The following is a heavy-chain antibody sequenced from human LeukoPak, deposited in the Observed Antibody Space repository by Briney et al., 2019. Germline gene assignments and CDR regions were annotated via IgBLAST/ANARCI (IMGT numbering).Heavy chain of an antibody. D-gene: IGHD6-13*01. Sequence: GESLRLSCAASGFTFSSYSMNWVRQAPGKGLEWVSSISSSSSYIYYADSVKGRFTISRDNSKSALYLQMNSLRADDTAVYYCAKDRSPYRSSWNDWGQGTLVTVSS. J-gene: IGHJ4*02. CDR2: ISSSSSYI. V-gene: IGHV3-21*04. CDR3: AKDRSPYRSSWND. CDR1: GFTFSSYS.